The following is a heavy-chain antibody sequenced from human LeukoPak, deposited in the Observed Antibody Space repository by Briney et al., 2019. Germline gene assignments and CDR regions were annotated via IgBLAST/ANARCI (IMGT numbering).Heavy chain of an antibody. CDR1: GGTFSSYA. J-gene: IGHJ6*03. V-gene: IGHV1-69*05. Sequence: SVNVSCKASGGTFSSYAISWVRQAPGQGLEWMGGIIPIFGTANYAQKFQGRVTITTDESTSTAYMELSSLRSEDTAVYYCARDAGDYTTRDYYYYYMDVWGKGTTVTVSS. D-gene: IGHD4-17*01. CDR2: IIPIFGTA. CDR3: ARDAGDYTTRDYYYYYMDV.